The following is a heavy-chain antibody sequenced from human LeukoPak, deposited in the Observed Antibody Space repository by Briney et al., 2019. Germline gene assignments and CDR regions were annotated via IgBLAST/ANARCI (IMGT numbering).Heavy chain of an antibody. J-gene: IGHJ4*02. Sequence: PGGSLRLSCAACGFTFSSYGMHLVRQAPGKGLEWVAVIWYDGSNKYYADSVKGRFTISRDNSKNTLYLQMNSLRAEDTAVYYCARGPEPPGSGSYFAYWGQGTLVTVSS. V-gene: IGHV3-33*01. CDR2: IWYDGSNK. CDR3: ARGPEPPGSGSYFAY. D-gene: IGHD1-26*01. CDR1: GFTFSSYG.